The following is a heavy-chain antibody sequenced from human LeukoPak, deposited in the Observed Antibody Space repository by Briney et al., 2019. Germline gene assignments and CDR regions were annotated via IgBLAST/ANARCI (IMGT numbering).Heavy chain of an antibody. D-gene: IGHD6-19*01. CDR3: AKHEWLLHNYYYGMDV. Sequence: GGSLRLSCAASGFTFSSYAMSWVRQAPGKGLEWVSAISGSGGSTYYADSVKGRFTISRDNSKNTLYLQMNSLRAEDTAVYYCAKHEWLLHNYYYGMDVWGQGTTVTVSS. V-gene: IGHV3-23*01. CDR2: ISGSGGST. J-gene: IGHJ6*02. CDR1: GFTFSSYA.